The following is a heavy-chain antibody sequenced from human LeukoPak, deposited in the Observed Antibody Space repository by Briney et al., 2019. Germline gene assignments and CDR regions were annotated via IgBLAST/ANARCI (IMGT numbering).Heavy chain of an antibody. Sequence: GGSLRLSCAASGFTFNSYGMHWVRQAPGKGLEWVAVISYDGPNKYYADSVKGRFTISRDDSRSTLYLQMNSLRPEDTAVYYCAKEKLPSGYSFLTDYWGQGTLVTVSS. D-gene: IGHD5-18*01. J-gene: IGHJ4*02. CDR1: GFTFNSYG. CDR3: AKEKLPSGYSFLTDY. V-gene: IGHV3-30*18. CDR2: ISYDGPNK.